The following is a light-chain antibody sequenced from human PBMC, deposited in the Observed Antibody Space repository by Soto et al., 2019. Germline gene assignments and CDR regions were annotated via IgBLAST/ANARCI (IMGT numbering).Light chain of an antibody. Sequence: DIVMTQSPLSLPVTPGEPASISCRSSQSLLHSNGYNSLDWYLQKPGQSPQLRIYLGSNRASGVLNRFSVRGSDTDFTPKISKAESEDVGVYYSEEDLQTPPDTFAHGFKVEIK. CDR2: LGS. CDR3: EEDLQTPPDT. J-gene: IGKJ2*01. CDR1: QSLLHSNGYNS. V-gene: IGKV2-28*01.